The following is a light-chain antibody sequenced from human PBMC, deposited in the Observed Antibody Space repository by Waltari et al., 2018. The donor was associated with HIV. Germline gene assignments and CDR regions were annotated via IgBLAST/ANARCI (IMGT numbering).Light chain of an antibody. Sequence: QSALTQPPSASGSPGQSVTISCTGTSNDVGAYDFVSWYQQHPGRAPKLLIYEVTKRPSGVPDRFSGSKSGNTASRTVSGLQSEDDGHYFCTSYVDNVGVLFGGGTKLAVL. J-gene: IGLJ2*01. CDR1: SNDVGAYDF. V-gene: IGLV2-8*01. CDR3: TSYVDNVGVL. CDR2: EVT.